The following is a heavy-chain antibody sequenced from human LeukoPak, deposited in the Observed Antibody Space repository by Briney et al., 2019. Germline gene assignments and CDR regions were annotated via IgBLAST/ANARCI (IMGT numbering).Heavy chain of an antibody. D-gene: IGHD6-13*01. J-gene: IGHJ4*02. Sequence: GGSLRLSCAASGFTFNEYAMHWVRQTPGKGLEWVALISYDGYDKSYADSVRGRFTISRDNSKNTLNLQMDSLRSEDTAVYYCARDPDKYSSSWYDAQGDYWGQGTLVTVSS. CDR3: ARDPDKYSSSWYDAQGDY. V-gene: IGHV3-30-3*01. CDR2: ISYDGYDK. CDR1: GFTFNEYA.